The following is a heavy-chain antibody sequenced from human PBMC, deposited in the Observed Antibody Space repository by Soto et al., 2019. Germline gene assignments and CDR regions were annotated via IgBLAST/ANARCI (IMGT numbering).Heavy chain of an antibody. CDR1: EFTFSNYA. CDR2: ISYGGGTT. Sequence: GGSLRLSCAASEFTFSNYAMSWVRQAPGKGLEWVSAISYGGGTTYYADSVKGRFTISRDNSKNTLYLQMSSLRAEDTAVYYCAKNPGYYYDSTGYHFDYWGQGTLVTVSS. CDR3: AKNPGYYYDSTGYHFDY. D-gene: IGHD3-22*01. J-gene: IGHJ4*02. V-gene: IGHV3-23*01.